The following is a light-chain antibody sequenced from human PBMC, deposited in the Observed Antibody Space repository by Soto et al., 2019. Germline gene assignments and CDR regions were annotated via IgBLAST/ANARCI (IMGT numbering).Light chain of an antibody. Sequence: DIQLTQSPSFLSASQGDRVSFTCRASQDISSYLAWYQQNPGKAPKLLIYAASTLQSGVPSRFSGSGSGTEFTLTISSLQPEDFATYYCQQLNSYPRTFGGGTNVDVK. CDR2: AAS. CDR1: QDISSY. J-gene: IGKJ4*01. V-gene: IGKV1-9*01. CDR3: QQLNSYPRT.